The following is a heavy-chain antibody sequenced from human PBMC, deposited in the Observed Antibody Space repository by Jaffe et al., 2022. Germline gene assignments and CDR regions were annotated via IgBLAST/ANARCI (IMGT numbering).Heavy chain of an antibody. J-gene: IGHJ4*01. CDR3: VRDPSSLVIAINFDY. D-gene: IGHD2-21*01. CDR1: GFTFSAYN. CDR2: INSDSDTI. Sequence: EVRLVESGGASIQPGGSLRLSCAASGFTFSAYNMNWVRQAPGKGLEWIAYINSDSDTIYYADSVKGRFTVSRDNAFNSVYLQMTGLRAEDTAIYYCVRDPSSLVIAINFDYWGQGALVTVSS. V-gene: IGHV3-48*04.